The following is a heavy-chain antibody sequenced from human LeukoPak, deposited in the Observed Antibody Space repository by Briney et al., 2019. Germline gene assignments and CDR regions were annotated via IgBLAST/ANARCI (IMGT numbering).Heavy chain of an antibody. CDR2: ISSSGST. V-gene: IGHV4-59*13. D-gene: IGHD3-16*01. CDR3: ARVGRGDHTWGSYYCDH. CDR1: GDSFSSYH. J-gene: IGHJ4*02. Sequence: SETLSLTCTVSGDSFSSYHWSWLRQPPGKGLEWIGYISSSGSTGYNPSLKSRVTISVDTSKNQFSLKLRSVTAADTAVYYCARVGRGDHTWGSYYCDHWGQGTLVSVSS.